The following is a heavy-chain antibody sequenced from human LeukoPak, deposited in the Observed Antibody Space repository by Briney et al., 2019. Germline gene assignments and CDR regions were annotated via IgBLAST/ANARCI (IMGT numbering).Heavy chain of an antibody. V-gene: IGHV1-2*04. D-gene: IGHD5-18*01. CDR1: GYTFTGYY. CDR2: INPNSGGT. Sequence: GASVKVSCKASGYTFTGYYMHWVRQAPGQGLEWMGWINPNSGGTNYAQKFQGWVTMTRDTSISTAYMELSRLRSDDTAVYYCARGVPDTAMVTYYFDYWGQGTLVTVSS. J-gene: IGHJ4*02. CDR3: ARGVPDTAMVTYYFDY.